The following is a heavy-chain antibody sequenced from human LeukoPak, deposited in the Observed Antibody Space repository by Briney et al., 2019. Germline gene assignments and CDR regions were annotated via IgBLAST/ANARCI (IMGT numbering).Heavy chain of an antibody. J-gene: IGHJ2*01. CDR2: ISYDGSNK. V-gene: IGHV3-30*19. CDR3: AREDWYFNL. Sequence: GGSLRLSCAASGFTFSSYGMSWVRQAPGKGLEWVAVISYDGSNKYYADSVKGRFTISRDNSKNTLYLQMNSLRAEDTAVYYCAREDWYFNLWGRGTLVTVSS. CDR1: GFTFSSYG.